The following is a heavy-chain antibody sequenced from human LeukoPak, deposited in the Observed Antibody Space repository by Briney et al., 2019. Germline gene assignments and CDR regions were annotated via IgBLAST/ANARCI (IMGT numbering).Heavy chain of an antibody. D-gene: IGHD3-10*01. Sequence: GRSLRLSCAASGFTFSSYGMHWVRQAPGKGLEWVAVIWYDGSNKYYADSVKGRFTISRDNSKNTLYLQMNSLRAEDTAVYYCARDPHLGGVDYWGQGTLVTVSS. CDR3: ARDPHLGGVDY. CDR1: GFTFSSYG. V-gene: IGHV3-33*01. J-gene: IGHJ4*02. CDR2: IWYDGSNK.